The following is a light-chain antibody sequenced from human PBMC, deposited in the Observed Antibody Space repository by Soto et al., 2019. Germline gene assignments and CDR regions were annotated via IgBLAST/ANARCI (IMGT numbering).Light chain of an antibody. CDR1: QRVGIN. V-gene: IGKV3-15*01. J-gene: IGKJ1*01. CDR3: QQYDGCPRT. CDR2: DAS. Sequence: EIMLTQSPATLSASPGETATLSCRASQRVGINLAWYQQKPGKAPRLLIYDASTRESGIPDRFSGSGSGTEFTLTISSLQSEDFAFYYCQQYDGCPRTLGQGTKVDI.